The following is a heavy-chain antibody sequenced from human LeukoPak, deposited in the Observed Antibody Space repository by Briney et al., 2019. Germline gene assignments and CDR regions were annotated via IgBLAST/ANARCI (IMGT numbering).Heavy chain of an antibody. J-gene: IGHJ6*03. V-gene: IGHV1-69*13. CDR2: IIPIFGTA. D-gene: IGHD6-13*01. CDR3: ARGDTGYSSSWSNYYYYYMDV. CDR1: GGTFSSYA. Sequence: SVKVSCKASGGTFSSYAISWVRQAPGQGLEWMGGIIPIFGTANYAQKFQGRVTITADESTGTAYMELSSLRSEDTAVYYCARGDTGYSSSWSNYYYYYMDVWGKGTTVTVSS.